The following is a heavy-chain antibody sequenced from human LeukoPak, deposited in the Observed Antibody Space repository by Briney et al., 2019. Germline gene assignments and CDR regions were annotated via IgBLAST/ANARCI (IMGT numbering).Heavy chain of an antibody. CDR2: INPSGGST. J-gene: IGHJ3*02. Sequence: ASVKVSCKASGYTFTGYYVHWVRQAPGQGLEWMGIINPSGGSTSYAQKFQGRVTMTRDTSTSTVYMELSSLRSEDTAVYYCASGGVVVLGYDAFDIWGQGTMVTVSS. CDR1: GYTFTGYY. CDR3: ASGGVVVLGYDAFDI. V-gene: IGHV1-46*01. D-gene: IGHD3-22*01.